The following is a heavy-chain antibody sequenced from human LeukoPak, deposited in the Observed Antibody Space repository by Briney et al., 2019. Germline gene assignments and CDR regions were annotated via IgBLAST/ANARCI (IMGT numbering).Heavy chain of an antibody. D-gene: IGHD2-15*01. V-gene: IGHV4-34*01. J-gene: IGHJ3*02. Sequence: PSETLSLTCAVYGGSFSGWWSWIRQPPGKGLEWIGAIHHSGGTKYNPSLRSLDTISVDTSKRQISLKMTSVTAADTAIYYCARHNGWAFDIWGQGTVVTVSS. CDR1: GGSFSGW. CDR2: IHHSGGT. CDR3: ARHNGWAFDI.